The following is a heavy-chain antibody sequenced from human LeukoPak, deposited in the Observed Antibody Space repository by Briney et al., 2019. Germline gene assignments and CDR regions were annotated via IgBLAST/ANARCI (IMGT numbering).Heavy chain of an antibody. CDR2: IWYAGSNK. V-gene: IGHV3-33*01. CDR3: AREHVSVCSPEGYSYYFDY. J-gene: IGHJ4*02. D-gene: IGHD3-22*01. Sequence: GRSLRLSCAASGFTFSSYGMHWVRQAPGKGLEWVAVIWYAGSNKYYADSVKGRFTISRDNSKNTLYLKMNSLRAEDTAVYYCAREHVSVCSPEGYSYYFDYWGQGTLVTVSS. CDR1: GFTFSSYG.